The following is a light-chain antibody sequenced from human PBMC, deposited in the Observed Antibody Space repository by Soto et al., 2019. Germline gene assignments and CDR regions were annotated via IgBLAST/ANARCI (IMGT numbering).Light chain of an antibody. CDR2: EVS. J-gene: IGLJ1*01. Sequence: QSALTQPASVSGSPGQSITISCTGTSSDVGGYNYVSWYQQHPGKAPKLMIYEVSNRPSGVSNRFSGSKSGNTASLTISGLQAEDEADYYCSSYTSSSIVFGTETKLTVL. CDR1: SSDVGGYNY. V-gene: IGLV2-14*01. CDR3: SSYTSSSIV.